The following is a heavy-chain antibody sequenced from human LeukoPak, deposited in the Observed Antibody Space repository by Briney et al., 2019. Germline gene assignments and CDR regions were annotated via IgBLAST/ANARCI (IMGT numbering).Heavy chain of an antibody. D-gene: IGHD3-16*02. CDR1: GYTFTSYG. J-gene: IGHJ4*02. CDR3: ARGLGSYPEIPLDY. V-gene: IGHV1-18*01. CDR2: ITAYKVNT. Sequence: ASVKVSCKASGYTFTSYGFSWMRQAPGQGLEWMGWITAYKVNTKYAQKYQGRVTMTTDTSTSTAYMELRSLRSDDTAVYYCARGLGSYPEIPLDYWGQGTLGTVSS.